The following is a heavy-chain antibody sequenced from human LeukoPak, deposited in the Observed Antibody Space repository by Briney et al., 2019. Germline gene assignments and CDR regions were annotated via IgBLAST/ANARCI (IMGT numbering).Heavy chain of an antibody. Sequence: PSETLSLTCTVSGGSISSSSYYWGWIRQPPGKGLEWIGSIYYSGSTYYNPSLKSRVTISVDTSKNQFSLKLSSVTAADTAVYYCARAVSVVPAQYYFDYWGQGTLVTVSS. J-gene: IGHJ4*02. V-gene: IGHV4-39*07. CDR2: IYYSGST. CDR3: ARAVSVVPAQYYFDY. CDR1: GGSISSSSYY. D-gene: IGHD2-2*01.